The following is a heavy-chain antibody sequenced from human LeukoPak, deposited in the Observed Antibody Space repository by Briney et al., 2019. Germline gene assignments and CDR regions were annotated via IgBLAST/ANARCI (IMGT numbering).Heavy chain of an antibody. V-gene: IGHV3-7*01. J-gene: IGHJ4*02. Sequence: GGSLRLSCAASGFTFSSYWMSWVRQAPGKGLEWVANIKQDGSEKYYVDSVKGRFTISRDNAKNSLYLQMNSLRAEDTAVYYCARGCRSSTSCYSAYWGQGTLVSISS. D-gene: IGHD2-2*02. CDR2: IKQDGSEK. CDR3: ARGCRSSTSCYSAY. CDR1: GFTFSSYW.